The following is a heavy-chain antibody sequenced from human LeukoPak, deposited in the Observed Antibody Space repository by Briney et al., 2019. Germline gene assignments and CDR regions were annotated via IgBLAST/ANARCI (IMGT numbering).Heavy chain of an antibody. CDR2: ISYDGSNK. CDR1: GFTFSSYG. D-gene: IGHD3-9*01. CDR3: VRDWDHFDFDS. V-gene: IGHV3-30*03. Sequence: GGSLRLPCAASGFTFSSYGMHWVRQAPGKGLEWVAVISYDGSNKYYADSVKGRFTISRDNSKNTLYLQMNSLRAEDTAVYYCVRDWDHFDFDSWGLGTLVTVSS. J-gene: IGHJ5*01.